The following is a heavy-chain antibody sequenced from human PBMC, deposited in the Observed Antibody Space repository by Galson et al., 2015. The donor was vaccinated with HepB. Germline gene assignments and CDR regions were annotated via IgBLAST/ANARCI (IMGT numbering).Heavy chain of an antibody. CDR3: ARGSRRLGELSLFDY. CDR2: IIPIFGTA. J-gene: IGHJ4*02. CDR1: GGTFSSYA. V-gene: IGHV1-69*13. D-gene: IGHD3-16*02. Sequence: SVKVSCKASGGTFSSYAISWVRQAPGQGLEWMGGIIPIFGTANYAQKFQGRVTITADESTSTAYMELSSLRSEDTAVYYCARGSRRLGELSLFDYWGQGTLVTVSS.